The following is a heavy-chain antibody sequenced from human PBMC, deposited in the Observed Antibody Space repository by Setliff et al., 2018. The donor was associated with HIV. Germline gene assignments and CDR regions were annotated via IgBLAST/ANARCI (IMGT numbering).Heavy chain of an antibody. V-gene: IGHV4-39*01. CDR2: IYHSGST. Sequence: SETLSLTCTVSGGSIRSSTYYWGWIRQPPGKGLEWIGSIYHSGSTYYNPSLNSRVTISVDTPKNQFSLRLSSVTAADTAVYYCARRGDYYYDSSGAGGAFDIWGQGTMVTVSS. CDR1: GGSIRSSTYY. J-gene: IGHJ3*02. CDR3: ARRGDYYYDSSGAGGAFDI. D-gene: IGHD3-22*01.